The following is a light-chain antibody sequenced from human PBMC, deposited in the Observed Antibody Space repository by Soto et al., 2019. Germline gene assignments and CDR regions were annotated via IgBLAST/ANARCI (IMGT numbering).Light chain of an antibody. CDR1: QSISSY. CDR2: AAS. CDR3: QESTNTPYT. J-gene: IGKJ2*01. V-gene: IGKV1-39*01. Sequence: DIQMTQSPSSLSASVGDRVTITCRASQSISSYLNWYQQKPGKAPKLLIYAASSLQSGVPSRFTGTGSGTDFPLTISSLQPDDFATYYCQESTNTPYTFGQGTKLEIK.